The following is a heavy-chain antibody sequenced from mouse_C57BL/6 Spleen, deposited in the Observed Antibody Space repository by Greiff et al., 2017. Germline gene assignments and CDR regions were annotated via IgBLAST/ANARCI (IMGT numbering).Heavy chain of an antibody. V-gene: IGHV1-53*01. D-gene: IGHD2-5*01. J-gene: IGHJ3*01. CDR2: INPSNGGT. CDR1: GYTFTSYW. CDR3: ARSDYSKRGWFAY. Sequence: QVQLQQPGTELVKPGASVKLSCKASGYTFTSYWMHWVKQRPGQGLEWIGNINPSNGGTNYNEKFKSKATLTVDKSSSTAYMQLSRLTSEDSAVYYCARSDYSKRGWFAYWGQGTLVTVSA.